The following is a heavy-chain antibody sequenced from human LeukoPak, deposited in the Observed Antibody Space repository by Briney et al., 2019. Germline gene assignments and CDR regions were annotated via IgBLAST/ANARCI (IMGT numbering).Heavy chain of an antibody. CDR1: GYSFTSYW. J-gene: IGHJ1*01. CDR3: ARHEGDCSSTSCYGYFQH. Sequence: GESLKISCKGSGYSFTSYWIGWVRQMPGKGLEWMGIIYPGDSDTRYSPSFQGQVTISADKSISTAYLQWSSLKASDTAMYYCARHEGDCSSTSCYGYFQHWGQGTLVTVSS. CDR2: IYPGDSDT. D-gene: IGHD2-2*01. V-gene: IGHV5-51*01.